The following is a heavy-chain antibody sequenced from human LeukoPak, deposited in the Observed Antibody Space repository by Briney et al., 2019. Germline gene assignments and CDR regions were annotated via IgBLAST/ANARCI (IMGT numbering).Heavy chain of an antibody. CDR3: ARGADPFYYDILTGYYLRYGMDV. CDR1: GFTFSNYA. CDR2: IGTAGDT. D-gene: IGHD3-9*01. Sequence: GGSLRLSCAASGFTFSNYAMSWVRQATGKGLELVSAIGTAGDTYYPGSVKGRFTISRENAKNSLYLQMNSLRAGDTAVYYCARGADPFYYDILTGYYLRYGMDVWGQGTTVTVSS. J-gene: IGHJ6*02. V-gene: IGHV3-13*01.